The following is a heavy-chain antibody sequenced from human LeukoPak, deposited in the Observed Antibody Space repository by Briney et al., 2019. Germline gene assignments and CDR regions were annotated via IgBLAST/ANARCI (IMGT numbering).Heavy chain of an antibody. CDR2: IIPIFGTA. Sequence: SVKLSCKASGGTFSSYANSWVRQAPGQGLEWMGGIIPIFGTANYAQKFQGRVTITADESTSTAYMELSSLRSEDTAVYYCASVEVIVGATLYYYYYMDVWGKGTTVTVSS. J-gene: IGHJ6*03. D-gene: IGHD1-26*01. V-gene: IGHV1-69*01. CDR1: GGTFSSYA. CDR3: ASVEVIVGATLYYYYYMDV.